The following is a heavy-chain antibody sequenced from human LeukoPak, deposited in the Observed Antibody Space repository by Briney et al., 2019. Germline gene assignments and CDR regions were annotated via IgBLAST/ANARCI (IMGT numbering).Heavy chain of an antibody. Sequence: GGSLRLSCAASGFTVSSNYMSRVRQAPGKGLEWVSVIYSGGSTYYADSVKGRFTISRDNSKNTLYLQMNSLRAEDTAVYYCARDKVRSSWCEVGYFDYWGQGTLVTVSS. J-gene: IGHJ4*02. V-gene: IGHV3-66*01. CDR3: ARDKVRSSWCEVGYFDY. CDR2: IYSGGST. D-gene: IGHD6-13*01. CDR1: GFTVSSNY.